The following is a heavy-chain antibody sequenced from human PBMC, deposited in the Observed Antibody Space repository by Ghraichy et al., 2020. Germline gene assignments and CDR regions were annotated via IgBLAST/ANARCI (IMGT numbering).Heavy chain of an antibody. Sequence: GALRLSCAASGFTFSSYSMNWVRQAPGKGLEWVSYISSSSSTIYYADSVKGRFTISRDNAKNSLYLQMNSLRDEDTAVYYCAREERFLEWLSTDYGMDVWGQGTTVTVSS. CDR1: GFTFSSYS. CDR3: AREERFLEWLSTDYGMDV. CDR2: ISSSSSTI. D-gene: IGHD3-3*01. V-gene: IGHV3-48*02. J-gene: IGHJ6*02.